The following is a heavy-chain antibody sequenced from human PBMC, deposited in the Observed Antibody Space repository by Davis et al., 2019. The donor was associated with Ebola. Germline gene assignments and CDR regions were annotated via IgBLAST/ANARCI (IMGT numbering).Heavy chain of an antibody. CDR3: ARDTRLSY. V-gene: IGHV3-21*05. Sequence: GGSLRLSCAASGFTFSSYAMSWVRQAPGKGLEWVSYISGDSLYTNYADSVRGRLTISRDNAKNALYLQMNSLRAEDTAVYYCARDTRLSYWGQGTLVTVSS. J-gene: IGHJ4*02. CDR2: ISGDSLYT. CDR1: GFTFSSYA. D-gene: IGHD2-21*01.